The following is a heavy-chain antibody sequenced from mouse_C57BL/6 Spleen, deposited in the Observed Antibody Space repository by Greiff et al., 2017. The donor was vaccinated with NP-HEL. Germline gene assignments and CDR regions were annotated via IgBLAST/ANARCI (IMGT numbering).Heavy chain of an antibody. CDR3: ATGTTDGYYFDY. Sequence: VQLQQSGAELVMPGASVKLSCKASGYTFTSYWMHWVKQRPGQGLEWIGEIDPSDSYTNYNQKFKGKSTLTVDKSSSTAYMQLSSLTSEDSAVYYCATGTTDGYYFDYWGQGTTLTVSS. J-gene: IGHJ2*01. D-gene: IGHD1-1*01. V-gene: IGHV1-69*01. CDR2: IDPSDSYT. CDR1: GYTFTSYW.